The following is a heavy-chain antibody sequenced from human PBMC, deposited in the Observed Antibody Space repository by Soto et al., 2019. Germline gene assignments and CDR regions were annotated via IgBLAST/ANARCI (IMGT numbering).Heavy chain of an antibody. CDR3: ARPVTMVRGVSSPLYYYGMDV. Sequence: QVQLVQSGAEVKKPGSSVKVSCKASGGTFSSYAISWVRQAPGQGLEWMGGIIPIFGTANYAQKFQGRVTITADESTSTAYMEMSSLSSEDHAVYYRARPVTMVRGVSSPLYYYGMDVWGQGTTVTVS. D-gene: IGHD3-10*01. J-gene: IGHJ6*02. CDR1: GGTFSSYA. V-gene: IGHV1-69*01. CDR2: IIPIFGTA.